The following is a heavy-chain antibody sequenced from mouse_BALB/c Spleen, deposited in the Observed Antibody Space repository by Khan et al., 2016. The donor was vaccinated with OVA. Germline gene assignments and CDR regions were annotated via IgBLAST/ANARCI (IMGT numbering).Heavy chain of an antibody. V-gene: IGHV5-17*02. Sequence: EVELVESGGGLVQPGGSRKLSCVASGFSFSSFGMHWVRQDLEKGMEWVAYISGDSSTIYYNATVMGRFTITRDKPKNALFLQWTSVSTEDIAMYYCARSYFYGYYFDQWGQGTTLTVSS. CDR3: ARSYFYGYYFDQ. CDR1: GFSFSSFG. D-gene: IGHD1-1*01. CDR2: ISGDSSTI. J-gene: IGHJ2*01.